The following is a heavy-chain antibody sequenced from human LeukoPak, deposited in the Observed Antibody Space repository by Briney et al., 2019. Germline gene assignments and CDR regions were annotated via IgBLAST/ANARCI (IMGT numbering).Heavy chain of an antibody. CDR3: ARGLSVAGEGDWFDP. V-gene: IGHV1-69*05. J-gene: IGHJ5*02. D-gene: IGHD6-19*01. Sequence: SVKVSCKASGGTFSNFAISWVRQAPGQGLEWLGGIIPIFGTAKYAQKVQGRVAMSTDESKSTAYMELSRLRSDDTAVFYCARGLSVAGEGDWFDPWGQGTLVTVSS. CDR1: GGTFSNFA. CDR2: IIPIFGTA.